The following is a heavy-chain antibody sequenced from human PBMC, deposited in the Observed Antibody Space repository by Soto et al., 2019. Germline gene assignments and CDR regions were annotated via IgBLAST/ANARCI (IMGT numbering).Heavy chain of an antibody. CDR2: ISAYDGNT. V-gene: IGHV1-18*04. CDR3: ARDGSYCGGDCYSQHFDY. Sequence: ASVKVSCKASGYAFTSYGMSWVGQAPGQGLEWMGWISAYDGNTKYAQKLQGRVTMTTDTSTSTAYMELRSLRSDETAVYYCARDGSYCGGDCYSQHFDYWGQGTMVTVSS. CDR1: GYAFTSYG. D-gene: IGHD2-21*02. J-gene: IGHJ4*02.